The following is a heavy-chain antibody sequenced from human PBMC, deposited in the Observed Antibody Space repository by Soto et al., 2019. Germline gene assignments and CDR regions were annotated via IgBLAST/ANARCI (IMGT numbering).Heavy chain of an antibody. Sequence: SVKVSCKASGGTFSSYAISWVRQAPGQGLEWMGGIIPIFGTANYAQKFQGRVTITADESTSTAYMELSSLRSEDTAVYYCARTYLTDGYYYYGMDVWGQGTTVTVSS. D-gene: IGHD2-21*01. V-gene: IGHV1-69*13. CDR1: GGTFSSYA. J-gene: IGHJ6*02. CDR3: ARTYLTDGYYYYGMDV. CDR2: IIPIFGTA.